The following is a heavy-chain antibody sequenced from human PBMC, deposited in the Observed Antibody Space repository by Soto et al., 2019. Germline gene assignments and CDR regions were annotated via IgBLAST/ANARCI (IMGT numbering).Heavy chain of an antibody. CDR2: VYPGDSDT. Sequence: GLVSKMPGRGLEWMGNVYPGDSDTRYTPPFQGQVTISADKSTNTAYLQWHSLQASDTALYYCAKQDDRGALEICGQGTNVT. J-gene: IGHJ3*02. D-gene: IGHD3-22*01. CDR3: AKQDDRGALEI. V-gene: IGHV5-51*01.